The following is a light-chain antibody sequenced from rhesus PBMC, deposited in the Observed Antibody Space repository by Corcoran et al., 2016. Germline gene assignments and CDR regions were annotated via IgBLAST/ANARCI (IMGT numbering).Light chain of an antibody. Sequence: DIQMTQSPSSLSASVGDTVTITCRASQGISSYLNRFQQKPGKAPKRLLYGASSLESRVPARFRGSGSGTEFTLTITSLQPEDFAAYYYLQHNTYPGTFGQGTKVEIK. CDR2: GAS. V-gene: IGKV1-28*01. CDR3: LQHNTYPGT. J-gene: IGKJ1*01. CDR1: QGISSY.